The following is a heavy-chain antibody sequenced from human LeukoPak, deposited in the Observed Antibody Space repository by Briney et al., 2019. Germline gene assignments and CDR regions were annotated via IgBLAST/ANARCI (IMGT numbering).Heavy chain of an antibody. J-gene: IGHJ4*02. V-gene: IGHV3-23*01. CDR3: AKERLWSYYFDY. CDR2: INGRGDNI. CDR1: GFTFSTYA. D-gene: IGHD4/OR15-4a*01. Sequence: GGSLRLSCAASGFTFSTYAMSWVRQAPGKGLEWVSGINGRGDNIYYADSLNGRFTISRDNSKNTLYLQMNSLRAEDTAVYYCAKERLWSYYFDYWGQGTLVTVSS.